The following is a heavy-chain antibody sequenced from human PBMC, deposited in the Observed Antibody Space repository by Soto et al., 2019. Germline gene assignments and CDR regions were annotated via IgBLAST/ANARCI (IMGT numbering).Heavy chain of an antibody. V-gene: IGHV4-59*01. Sequence: QVQLQESGPGLVKPSETLSLTCTVSGGSISSYYWSWIRQPPGKGLEWIGYIYYSGSSNYNPSLKSRGTISVDTSKNQFSLKLSSMTAADTDVYYCARDMGAYCAGDCYPGWFDPWGHGTLVTVSS. CDR1: GGSISSYY. D-gene: IGHD2-21*02. CDR3: ARDMGAYCAGDCYPGWFDP. CDR2: IYYSGSS. J-gene: IGHJ5*02.